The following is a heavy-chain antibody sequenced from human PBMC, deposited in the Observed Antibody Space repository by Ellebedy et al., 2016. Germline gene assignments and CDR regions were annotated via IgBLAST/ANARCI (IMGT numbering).Heavy chain of an antibody. CDR1: GGSISTYY. J-gene: IGHJ4*02. V-gene: IGHV4-59*12. CDR3: ARARYDFWSGYLIDY. CDR2: IYYSGST. Sequence: SETLSLTCTVSGGSISTYYWSWIRQPPGKGLEWIGYIYYSGSTSYNPSLKSRVTISVDTFKNQFSLKLSSVTAADTAVYYCARARYDFWSGYLIDYWGQGTLVTVSS. D-gene: IGHD3-3*01.